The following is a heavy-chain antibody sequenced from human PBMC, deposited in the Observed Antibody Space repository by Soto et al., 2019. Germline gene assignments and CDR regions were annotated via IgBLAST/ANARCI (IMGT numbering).Heavy chain of an antibody. J-gene: IGHJ4*02. D-gene: IGHD7-27*01. CDR2: ISGSGGNT. CDR1: GFTFSSFA. Sequence: EVQLLGAGGGLVQPGGSLRLSCAASGFTFSSFAMSWVRHAPGKGLEWVAAISGSGGNTYYADSVTGRFTISRDNSKNTLYLQMNSLRAEDTAIYYCAKEWGRPLDYWGQGTLVIVSS. CDR3: AKEWGRPLDY. V-gene: IGHV3-23*01.